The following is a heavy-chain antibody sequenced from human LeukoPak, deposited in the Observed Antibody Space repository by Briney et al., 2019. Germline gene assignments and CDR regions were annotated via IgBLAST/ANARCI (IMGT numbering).Heavy chain of an antibody. CDR2: VNPSGCST. J-gene: IGHJ4*02. CDR1: GYSFPNYY. V-gene: IGHV1-46*01. Sequence: SVRVSCMACGYSFPNYYMHWVGQAAGQGLEWMGMVNPSGCSTAYSQKFQGKVTMPRDMSTSTVYMELRSLTSEDTAGYDCARTRGYYFDYWGQGTLVTVSS. CDR3: ARTRGYYFDY.